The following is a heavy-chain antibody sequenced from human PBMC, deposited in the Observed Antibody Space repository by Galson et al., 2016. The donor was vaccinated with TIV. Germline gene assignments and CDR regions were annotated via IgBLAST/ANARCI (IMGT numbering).Heavy chain of an antibody. D-gene: IGHD3-22*01. Sequence: SVKVSCKASGGTFSSFAISWVRQAPGQGLEWMGGILPLVGSGNYAQRFQGRVTITADESTGTVYMELSRLRFEETAVYYCARGGAYYHDSSDENNWFDPWGQGTLVTVSS. V-gene: IGHV1-69*13. CDR1: GGTFSSFA. CDR3: ARGGAYYHDSSDENNWFDP. CDR2: ILPLVGSG. J-gene: IGHJ5*02.